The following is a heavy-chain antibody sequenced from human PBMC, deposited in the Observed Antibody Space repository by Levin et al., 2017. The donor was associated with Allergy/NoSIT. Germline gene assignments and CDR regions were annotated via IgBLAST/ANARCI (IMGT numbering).Heavy chain of an antibody. CDR2: ICGSATTT. CDR3: AKLSGGSCYSPLGH. D-gene: IGHD2-15*01. V-gene: IGHV3-23*01. Sequence: GGSLRLSCAASGFTFSSYAMSWVRQAPGKGLEWVSVICGSATTTHYADSVTGRFTISRDHSKNMLYLQMNSLRAEDTGVYYCAKLSGGSCYSPLGHWGQGTLVTVSS. J-gene: IGHJ4*02. CDR1: GFTFSSYA.